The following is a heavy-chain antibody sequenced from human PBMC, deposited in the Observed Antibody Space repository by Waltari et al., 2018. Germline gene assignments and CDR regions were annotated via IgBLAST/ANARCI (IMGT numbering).Heavy chain of an antibody. CDR1: GFPLTRST. Sequence: EMQLLESGGGLAQPGGSVRLSCAASGFPLTRSTLNWVRQAPGRGLEWVSLMSGSGLIDYADSVKGRFTISRDNSKNTVFLQMDSLRAEDTAVYYCAKDEGNRRAPTFGMDVWGRGTTVIVS. CDR2: MSGSGLI. J-gene: IGHJ6*02. V-gene: IGHV3-23*01. CDR3: AKDEGNRRAPTFGMDV. D-gene: IGHD3-16*01.